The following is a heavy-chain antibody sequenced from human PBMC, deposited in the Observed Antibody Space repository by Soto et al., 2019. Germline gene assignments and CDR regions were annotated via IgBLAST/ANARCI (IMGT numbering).Heavy chain of an antibody. CDR3: ARVEQYYYDSSGYYSDFDY. V-gene: IGHV3-74*01. CDR1: GFTFSSYW. CDR2: INSDGSST. D-gene: IGHD3-22*01. Sequence: GGSLRLSCAASGFTFSSYWMHWVRQAPGKGLVWVSRINSDGSSTSYADSVKGRFTISRDNAKNTLYLQMNSLRAEDTAVYYCARVEQYYYDSSGYYSDFDYWGQGTLVTVSS. J-gene: IGHJ4*02.